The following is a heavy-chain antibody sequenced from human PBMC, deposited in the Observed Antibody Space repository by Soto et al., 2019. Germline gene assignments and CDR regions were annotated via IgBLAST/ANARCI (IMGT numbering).Heavy chain of an antibody. V-gene: IGHV3-15*07. D-gene: IGHD1-26*01. CDR3: TTDQGYYYYFDY. J-gene: IGHJ4*02. CDR1: GFTFSNAW. Sequence: EVQLVESGGGLVKPGGSLRRSCAASGFTFSNAWMNWVRQAPGKGLEWVGRIKSKTDGGTTDYAAPVKGRFTISRDDSKNTLYLQMNSLKTEDTAVYYCTTDQGYYYYFDYWGQGTLVTVSS. CDR2: IKSKTDGGTT.